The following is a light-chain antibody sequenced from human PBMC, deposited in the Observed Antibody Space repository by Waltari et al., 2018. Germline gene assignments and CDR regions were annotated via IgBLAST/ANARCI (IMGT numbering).Light chain of an antibody. CDR2: SAS. J-gene: IGKJ1*01. CDR1: QGIGNA. Sequence: DIQMTQSPSSLSASVGDRVTITCRASQGIGNALGWFQQRPGEPPKRLIFSASNLQTGVPSRCSCTGSGTEFTLTISSLQPEDFATYYCLQHNTYPLTFGQGTRVEIK. V-gene: IGKV1-17*01. CDR3: LQHNTYPLT.